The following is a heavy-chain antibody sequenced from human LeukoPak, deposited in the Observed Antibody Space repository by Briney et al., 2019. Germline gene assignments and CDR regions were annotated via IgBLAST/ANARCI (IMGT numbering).Heavy chain of an antibody. CDR3: ARTYYDFWSGYSERFYFDY. Sequence: SETLSLTCAVYGGSFSGYSWSWIRQPPGKGLEWIGYIYHSGSTYYNPSLKSRVTISVDRSKNQFSLKLSSVTAADTAVYYCARTYYDFWSGYSERFYFDYWGQGTLVTVSS. V-gene: IGHV4-30-2*01. J-gene: IGHJ4*02. CDR1: GGSFSGYS. CDR2: IYHSGST. D-gene: IGHD3-3*01.